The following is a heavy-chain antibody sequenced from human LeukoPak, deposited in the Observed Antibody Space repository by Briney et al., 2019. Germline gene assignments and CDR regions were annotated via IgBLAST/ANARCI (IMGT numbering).Heavy chain of an antibody. Sequence: PGGSLRLSCAASGFTFSSYGMHWVRQAPGKGLEWVAIISYDGTNKYYGDSVKGRFTISRDNPKNTLYLQMNSLRVEDTAVYYCAKDTDYGDHTVDYRGQGTLVTVSS. D-gene: IGHD4-17*01. CDR2: ISYDGTNK. CDR1: GFTFSSYG. J-gene: IGHJ4*02. CDR3: AKDTDYGDHTVDY. V-gene: IGHV3-30*18.